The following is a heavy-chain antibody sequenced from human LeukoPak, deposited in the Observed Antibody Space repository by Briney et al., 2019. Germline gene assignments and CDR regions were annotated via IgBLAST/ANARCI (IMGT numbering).Heavy chain of an antibody. J-gene: IGHJ5*02. Sequence: PGGSLRLSCAASGFTVSRKYMSWVREAPGKGLVWVSVIYSGGSTYYADSVKGRFTISSANSKQRLYLQMNSLRAQDTAVCYCARDAGYYDFWSGGFIPWGQGTLVTVSS. CDR1: GFTVSRKY. CDR3: ARDAGYYDFWSGGFIP. D-gene: IGHD3-3*01. V-gene: IGHV3-66*02. CDR2: IYSGGST.